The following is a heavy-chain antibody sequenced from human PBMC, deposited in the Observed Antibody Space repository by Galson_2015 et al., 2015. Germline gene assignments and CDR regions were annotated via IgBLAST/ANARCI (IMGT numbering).Heavy chain of an antibody. CDR2: IYSGGST. CDR1: GFTVSSNY. J-gene: IGHJ6*02. V-gene: IGHV3-53*01. CDR3: ATQVDKPYYYYGMDV. D-gene: IGHD3-22*01. Sequence: SLRLSCAASGFTVSSNYMSWVRQAPGKGLEWVSVIYSGGSTYYADSVKGRFTISRDNSKSTLYLQMNSLRAEDTAVYYCATQVDKPYYYYGMDVWGQGTTVTVSS.